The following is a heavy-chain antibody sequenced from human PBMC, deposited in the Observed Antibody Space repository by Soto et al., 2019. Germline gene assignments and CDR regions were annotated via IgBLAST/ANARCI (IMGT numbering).Heavy chain of an antibody. D-gene: IGHD3-22*01. J-gene: IGHJ3*02. V-gene: IGHV1-18*01. Sequence: ASVKVSCKASGYTFTSYGISWVRQAPGQGLEWMGWISAYNGNTNYAQKLQGRVTMTTDTSTSTAYMELRSLRSDDTAVYYCARGIVKKWLLLRPNDAFDIWGQGTMVTVSS. CDR2: ISAYNGNT. CDR1: GYTFTSYG. CDR3: ARGIVKKWLLLRPNDAFDI.